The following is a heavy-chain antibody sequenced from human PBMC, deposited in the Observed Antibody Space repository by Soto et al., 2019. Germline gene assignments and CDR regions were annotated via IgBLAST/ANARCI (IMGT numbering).Heavy chain of an antibody. CDR3: ARGWYYFDV. J-gene: IGHJ4*02. D-gene: IGHD2-15*01. V-gene: IGHV4-38-2*01. CDR1: VEPMTGGYY. Sequence: LXLACDVSVEPMTGGYYWGWIRHSPGKGLEWIGSIYYGGTTYYNPSLRSRPAISIDTSKNQFSLRLSSVTAADTALYYCARGWYYFDVWGQGSLVTVSS. CDR2: IYYGGTT.